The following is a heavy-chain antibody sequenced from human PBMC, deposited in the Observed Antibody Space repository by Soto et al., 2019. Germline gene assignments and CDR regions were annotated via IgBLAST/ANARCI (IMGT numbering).Heavy chain of an antibody. D-gene: IGHD2-2*01. J-gene: IGHJ5*02. Sequence: GNSLNIYCAASGFTFSSYGMHWDRQAPGKGLEWVAVISYGGSNKYYADSVKGRFTISRDNSKNTLYLQMNNLRAEDTAVYYCAKDNCISTSCYRLYNWFDPWGQGTLVTVSS. V-gene: IGHV3-30*18. CDR2: ISYGGSNK. CDR3: AKDNCISTSCYRLYNWFDP. CDR1: GFTFSSYG.